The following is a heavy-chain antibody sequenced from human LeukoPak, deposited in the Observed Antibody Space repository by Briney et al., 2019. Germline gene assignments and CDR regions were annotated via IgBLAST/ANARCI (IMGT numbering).Heavy chain of an antibody. CDR1: GFTFDDYA. Sequence: GGSLRLSCAASGFTFDDYAMLWVRQAPGKGLEWVSGISWNSGSIGYADSVKGRFTISRDNAKNSLYLQMNSLRAEDTAVYYCAKESPYYSDRDYYFDHWGQGTLVTVSS. D-gene: IGHD3-22*01. CDR2: ISWNSGSI. V-gene: IGHV3-9*01. CDR3: AKESPYYSDRDYYFDH. J-gene: IGHJ4*02.